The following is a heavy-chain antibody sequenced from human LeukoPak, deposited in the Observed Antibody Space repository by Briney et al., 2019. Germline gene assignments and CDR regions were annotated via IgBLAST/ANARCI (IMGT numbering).Heavy chain of an antibody. V-gene: IGHV3-23*01. CDR3: TKGVNSGSIDY. CDR2: ISGSGGST. D-gene: IGHD6-19*01. CDR1: GFTFTNHA. Sequence: GGSLRLSCSASGFTFTNHAMSWVRQASGKGLEWGSSISGSGGSTYYAASVRGRFTISRDNSKNTLSLQMNSLRGEDTALYYCTKGVNSGSIDYWGQGTLVTVSS. J-gene: IGHJ4*02.